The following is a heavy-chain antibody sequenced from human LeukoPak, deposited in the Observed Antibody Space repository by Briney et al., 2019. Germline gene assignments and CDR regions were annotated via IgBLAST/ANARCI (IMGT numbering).Heavy chain of an antibody. CDR2: IYYSGST. CDR3: ARYEENSGWYSYYFGY. J-gene: IGHJ4*02. V-gene: IGHV4-39*01. CDR1: GGSISSSSYY. D-gene: IGHD6-19*01. Sequence: SETLSLTCTVSGGSISSSSYYWGWIRQPPGKGLEWIGSIYYSGSTYYNPSLKSRVTISVDTSKNQFSLKLSSVTAADTAVYYCARYEENSGWYSYYFGYWGQGTLVTVSS.